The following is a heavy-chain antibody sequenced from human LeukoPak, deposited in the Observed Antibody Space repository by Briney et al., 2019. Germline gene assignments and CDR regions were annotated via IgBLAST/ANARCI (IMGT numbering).Heavy chain of an antibody. CDR1: GGSISSYY. J-gene: IGHJ5*02. CDR3: AREGTAGTNLNWFDP. Sequence: SETLSLTCTVSGGSISSYYWSWIRQPPWEGLEWIGYISYSGSTTFNPSLKSRVTISVDTSKNQFSLKLSSVTAADTAVYYCAREGTAGTNLNWFDPWGQGTLVTVSS. V-gene: IGHV4-59*01. CDR2: ISYSGST. D-gene: IGHD1-1*01.